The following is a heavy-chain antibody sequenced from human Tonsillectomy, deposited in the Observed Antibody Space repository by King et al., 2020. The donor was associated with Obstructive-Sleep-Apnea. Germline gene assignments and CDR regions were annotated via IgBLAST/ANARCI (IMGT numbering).Heavy chain of an antibody. J-gene: IGHJ4*02. CDR2: IDPSDSYT. Sequence: QLVQSGAEVKKPGESLRISCKGSGYSFTSYWISWVRQMPGKGLEWMGRIDPSDSYTNYSPSFQGHLTISADKSISTAYLQWSSLKASDTAMYYCAGGGYYDILTGYDWGQGTLVTVSS. D-gene: IGHD3-9*01. V-gene: IGHV5-10-1*03. CDR1: GYSFTSYW. CDR3: AGGGYYDILTGYD.